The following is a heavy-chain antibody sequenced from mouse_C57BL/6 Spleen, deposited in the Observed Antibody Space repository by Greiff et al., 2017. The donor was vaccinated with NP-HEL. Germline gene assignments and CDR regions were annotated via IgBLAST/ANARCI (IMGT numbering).Heavy chain of an antibody. CDR2: IYPGSGST. CDR1: GYTFTSYW. CDR3: ARRYDYSFDY. D-gene: IGHD2-4*01. V-gene: IGHV1-55*01. J-gene: IGHJ2*01. Sequence: QVQLQQPGAELVKPGASVKMSCKASGYTFTSYWITWVKQRPGQGLEWIGDIYPGSGSTNYNEKFKSKATLTVATSSSTAYMQLSSLTSEDSAVYYCARRYDYSFDYWGQGTTLTVSS.